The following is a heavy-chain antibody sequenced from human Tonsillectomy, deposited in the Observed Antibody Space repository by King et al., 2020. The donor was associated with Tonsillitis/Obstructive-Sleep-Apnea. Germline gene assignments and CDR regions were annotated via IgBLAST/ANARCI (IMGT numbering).Heavy chain of an antibody. J-gene: IGHJ4*02. Sequence: VQLQQWGAGLLKPSETLSLTCAVYGGSFSGYYWSWIRQPPGKGLEWIGEINHSGSTNYNPSLKSRVTISVDTSKNRFSLKLSSVTAADTAVYYCARGGQRDHWGQGTLVTVSS. CDR3: ARGGQRDH. D-gene: IGHD5-24*01. CDR1: GGSFSGYY. V-gene: IGHV4-34*01. CDR2: INHSGST.